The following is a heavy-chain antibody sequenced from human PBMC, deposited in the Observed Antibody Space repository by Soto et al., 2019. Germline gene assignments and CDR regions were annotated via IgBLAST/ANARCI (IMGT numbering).Heavy chain of an antibody. Sequence: GGSLRLSCAAPGFTFSSYSMNWVRQAPGKGLEWVSYISSSSSTIYYADSVKGRFTISRDNAKNSLYLQMNSLRDEDTAVYYCARGMYYYDSSGWAYWGQGTLVTVSS. CDR1: GFTFSSYS. CDR2: ISSSSSTI. CDR3: ARGMYYYDSSGWAY. J-gene: IGHJ4*02. D-gene: IGHD3-22*01. V-gene: IGHV3-48*02.